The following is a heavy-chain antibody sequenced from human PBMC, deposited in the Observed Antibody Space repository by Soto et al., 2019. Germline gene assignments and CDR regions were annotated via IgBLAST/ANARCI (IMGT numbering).Heavy chain of an antibody. V-gene: IGHV1-46*01. D-gene: IGHD1-1*01. J-gene: IGHJ3*02. CDR1: GYTFTSYY. Sequence: ASVKVSCKASGYTFTSYYIHWVRQAPGQGLEWMGIIYPGSGNTHYAQRFQDRLTMTRDMSTSTVYMELSSLRSEDTAVYYCARDPMTGTFHFDAFDIWGQGTMVTVSS. CDR3: ARDPMTGTFHFDAFDI. CDR2: IYPGSGNT.